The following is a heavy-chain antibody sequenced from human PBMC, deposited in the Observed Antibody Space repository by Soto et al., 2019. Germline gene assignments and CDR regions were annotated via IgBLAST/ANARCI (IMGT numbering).Heavy chain of an antibody. CDR1: GGTFSSYT. J-gene: IGHJ6*02. CDR2: IIPILGIA. CDR3: ARERLLNSRNYYGIDV. Sequence: QVQLVQSGAEVKKPGSSVKVSCKASGGTFSSYTISWVRQAPGQGLEWMGRIIPILGIANYAQKFQGRVTITADKSTSTAYMELSSLRSEDTAVYYCARERLLNSRNYYGIDVWGQGTTVTVSS. V-gene: IGHV1-69*08. D-gene: IGHD6-13*01.